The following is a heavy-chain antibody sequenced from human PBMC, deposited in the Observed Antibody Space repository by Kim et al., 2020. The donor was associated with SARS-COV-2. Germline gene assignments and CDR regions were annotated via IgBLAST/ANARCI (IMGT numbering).Heavy chain of an antibody. CDR3: ARVSAGSWEFDY. V-gene: IGHV3-33*01. J-gene: IGHJ4*02. D-gene: IGHD2-15*01. Sequence: YYADSVKGRFTISRDNSKNTLYLQMNSLRAEDTAAYYCARVSAGSWEFDYWGQGTLVTVSS.